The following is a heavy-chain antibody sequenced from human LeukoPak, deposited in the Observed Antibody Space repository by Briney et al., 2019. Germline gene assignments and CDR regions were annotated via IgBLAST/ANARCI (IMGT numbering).Heavy chain of an antibody. CDR2: ISSSGST. CDR3: ARGPYSYDSSGAFDI. J-gene: IGHJ3*02. Sequence: SETLSLTCSVSGDSISSYYWSWIRQPAGKGLEWIGRISSSGSTNYNPSLKSRVTISVDTSKNQFSLKLSSVTAADTAVYFCARGPYSYDSSGAFDIWGQGTMVTVSS. V-gene: IGHV4-4*07. D-gene: IGHD3-22*01. CDR1: GDSISSYY.